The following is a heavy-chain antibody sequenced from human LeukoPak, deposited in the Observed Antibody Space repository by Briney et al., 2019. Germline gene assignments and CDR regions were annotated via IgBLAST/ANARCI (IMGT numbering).Heavy chain of an antibody. J-gene: IGHJ6*02. Sequence: SETLSLTCAVYGGSFSGYYWSWIRQPPGKGLEWIGEINHSGSTNYNPSLKSRVTISVDTSKNQFSLKLRSVTAADTAVYYCASPGAPVRRIAARPNYSYGMDVWGQGTTVTVSS. CDR2: INHSGST. CDR3: ASPGAPVRRIAARPNYSYGMDV. D-gene: IGHD6-6*01. CDR1: GGSFSGYY. V-gene: IGHV4-34*01.